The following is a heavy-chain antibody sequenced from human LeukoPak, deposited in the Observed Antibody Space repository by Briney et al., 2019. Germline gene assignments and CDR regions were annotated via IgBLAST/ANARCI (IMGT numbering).Heavy chain of an antibody. V-gene: IGHV1-3*01. D-gene: IGHD6-19*01. Sequence: ASVKVSCKASGYTFTSYAMHWVRQAPGQRLEWMGWINAGNGNTKYSQKFQGRVTITRDTSASTAYMGLSSLRSEDTAVYYCARVDSSGWFIFDYWGLGTLVTVSS. CDR3: ARVDSSGWFIFDY. J-gene: IGHJ4*02. CDR1: GYTFTSYA. CDR2: INAGNGNT.